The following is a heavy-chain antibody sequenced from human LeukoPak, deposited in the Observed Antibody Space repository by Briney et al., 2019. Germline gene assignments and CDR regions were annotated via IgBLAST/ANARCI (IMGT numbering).Heavy chain of an antibody. CDR3: AKEGYSSGWSYYYYGMDV. J-gene: IGHJ6*02. D-gene: IGHD6-19*01. Sequence: GGSLRLSCAASGFTFSSSAMSWVRQVPGKGLEWVSGISASGGSTYYADSVKGRFTISRDNSKNTLYLQMNSLRAEDTAVYYCAKEGYSSGWSYYYYGMDVWGQGTTVTVSS. CDR2: ISASGGST. V-gene: IGHV3-23*01. CDR1: GFTFSSSA.